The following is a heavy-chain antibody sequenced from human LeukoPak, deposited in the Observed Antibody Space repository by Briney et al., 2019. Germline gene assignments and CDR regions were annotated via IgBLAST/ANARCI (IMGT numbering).Heavy chain of an antibody. Sequence: ASETLSLTCTVSGGSISSYYWSWIRQPPGKGLEWIGYIYYSGSTNYNPSLKSRVTISVDTSKNQFSLKLSSVTAADTAVYYCASGYDSSGYYEFDYWGQGTLVTVSS. J-gene: IGHJ4*02. D-gene: IGHD3-22*01. V-gene: IGHV4-59*01. CDR3: ASGYDSSGYYEFDY. CDR1: GGSISSYY. CDR2: IYYSGST.